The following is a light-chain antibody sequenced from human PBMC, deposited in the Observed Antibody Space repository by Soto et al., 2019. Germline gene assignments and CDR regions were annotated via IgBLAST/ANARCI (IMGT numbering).Light chain of an antibody. CDR2: GAS. V-gene: IGKV1-12*01. J-gene: IGKJ5*01. CDR1: QGISTW. CDR3: QQANSFPIT. Sequence: IQMTQSPSSGSASVGDRVTITCRASQGISTWLAWYQQKAGKAPNLLIYGASNLHSGVPSRFSGSGSGTNFTLTISSLQPEDFATYYCQQANSFPITFGQGTRLEIK.